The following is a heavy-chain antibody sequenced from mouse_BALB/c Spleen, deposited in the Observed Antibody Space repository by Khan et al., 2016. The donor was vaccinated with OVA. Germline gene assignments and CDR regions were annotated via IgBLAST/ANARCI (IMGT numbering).Heavy chain of an antibody. D-gene: IGHD1-1*01. CDR3: ATSYFYGYYFDY. CDR2: ISGDSNTI. Sequence: EVQLVESGGGLVQPGGSRKLSYAASGFTFNSYGMHWVRQAPEKGLEWVAYISGDSNTIYYTDTVKGRFTISRDNPKNNLFLQMTSLMSEDTAMYYCATSYFYGYYFDYWGPGTTLTVS. J-gene: IGHJ2*01. CDR1: GFTFNSYG. V-gene: IGHV5-17*02.